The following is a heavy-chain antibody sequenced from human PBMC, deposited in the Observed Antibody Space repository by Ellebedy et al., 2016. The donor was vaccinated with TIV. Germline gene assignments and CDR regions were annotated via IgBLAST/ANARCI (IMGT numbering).Heavy chain of an antibody. CDR3: ARDPFDSDYDYRFDS. V-gene: IGHV3-30-3*01. D-gene: IGHD5-12*01. CDR2: ISYDGSIK. CDR1: GFTFGSYA. J-gene: IGHJ4*02. Sequence: GESLKISCAASGFTFGSYAMHWVRQAPGKGLEWVAVISYDGSIKHYADSVKGRLTISRDNSKDTLFLQMSSLRVEDTAVYYCARDPFDSDYDYRFDSWGQGTLVTVSS.